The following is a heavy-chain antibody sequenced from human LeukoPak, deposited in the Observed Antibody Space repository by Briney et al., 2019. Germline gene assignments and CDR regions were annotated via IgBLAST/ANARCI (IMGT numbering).Heavy chain of an antibody. Sequence: GGSLRLSCAASGFTFHDYAMHWVRQAPGKGLEWVSGISWNSGNIGYADSVKGRFTISRDNAQKSLYLQIDSLIDEDTAFYFCAKDMTANQYFSPCFNSWGQGTLVTVSS. J-gene: IGHJ4*02. V-gene: IGHV3-9*01. CDR3: AKDMTANQYFSPCFNS. D-gene: IGHD6-6*01. CDR1: GFTFHDYA. CDR2: ISWNSGNI.